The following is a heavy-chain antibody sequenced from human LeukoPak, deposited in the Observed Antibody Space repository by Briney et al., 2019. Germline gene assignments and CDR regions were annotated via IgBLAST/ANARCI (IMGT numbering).Heavy chain of an antibody. CDR3: AELGITMIGGV. Sequence: AGGSLRLSCAASGFTFDITWLHWVRQPPGKGLEWVSYISSSGSTIYYADSVKGRFTISRDNAKNSLYLQMNSLRAEDTAVYYCAELGITMIGGVWGKGTTVTISS. J-gene: IGHJ6*04. D-gene: IGHD3-10*02. CDR1: GFTFDITW. CDR2: ISSSGSTI. V-gene: IGHV3-48*04.